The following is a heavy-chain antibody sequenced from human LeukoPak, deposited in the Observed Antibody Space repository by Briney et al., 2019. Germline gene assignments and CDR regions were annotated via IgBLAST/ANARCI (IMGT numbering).Heavy chain of an antibody. CDR3: ARQHVNSSPLDY. CDR1: GGSISSGGYS. D-gene: IGHD6-13*01. Sequence: SETLSLTCAVSGGSISSGGYSWSWIRQPPGKGLEWIGYIYYSGSTYYNPSLKSRVTISVDTSTDQFSLKLRSVTAADTAMYYCARQHVNSSPLDYWGQGSLVIVSS. CDR2: IYYSGST. V-gene: IGHV4-30-4*07. J-gene: IGHJ4*02.